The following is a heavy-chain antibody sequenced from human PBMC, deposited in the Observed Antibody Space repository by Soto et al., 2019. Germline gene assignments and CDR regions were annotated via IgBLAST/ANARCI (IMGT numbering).Heavy chain of an antibody. Sequence: SETLSLTCTVSGGSISSGGYYWSWIRQPPGKGLEWIGYIYYSGSTNYNPSLKSRVTISVDTSKNQSSLKLSSVTAADTAVYYCAREYRSGSYYQYYFDYWGQGTLVTVSS. D-gene: IGHD3-10*01. CDR3: AREYRSGSYYQYYFDY. V-gene: IGHV4-61*08. J-gene: IGHJ4*02. CDR1: GGSISSGGYY. CDR2: IYYSGST.